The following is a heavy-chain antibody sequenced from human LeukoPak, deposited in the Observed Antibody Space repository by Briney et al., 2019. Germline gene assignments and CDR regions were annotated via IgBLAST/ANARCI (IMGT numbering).Heavy chain of an antibody. CDR1: GGSFSGYY. V-gene: IGHV4-34*01. CDR2: INHSGST. Sequence: SETLSLTCAVYGGSFSGYYWSWIRQPPGKGLEWIGEINHSGSTNYNPSLKSRVTISVDTSKNQFSLKLSSVTAADTAVYYCARHGIHYYGSGSYVYWGQGTLVTVSS. CDR3: ARHGIHYYGSGSYVY. D-gene: IGHD3-10*01. J-gene: IGHJ4*02.